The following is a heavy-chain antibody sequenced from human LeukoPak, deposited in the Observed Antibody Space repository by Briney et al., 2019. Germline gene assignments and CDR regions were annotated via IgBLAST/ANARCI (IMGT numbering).Heavy chain of an antibody. Sequence: GGSLRLSCAASGFTFSSYWMYWVRQAPGKGLVWVSRINSDGSSTSYADSVKGRFTISRDNAKNTLYLQMNSLRAEDTAVYYCAIEMTSYWYFDLWGRGTLVTVSS. V-gene: IGHV3-74*01. CDR3: AIEMTSYWYFDL. J-gene: IGHJ2*01. D-gene: IGHD5-24*01. CDR1: GFTFSSYW. CDR2: INSDGSST.